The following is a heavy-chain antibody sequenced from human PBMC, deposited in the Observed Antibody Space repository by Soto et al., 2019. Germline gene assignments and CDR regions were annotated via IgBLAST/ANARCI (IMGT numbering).Heavy chain of an antibody. V-gene: IGHV4-30-4*01. Sequence: QVQLQESGPGLVKPSQTLSLTCTVSGGSISSDNYYWSWIRQPPGKGLEWIGYIYFSGNTYYNPSLKSRVTISVDTSKNQFSLNLSSVAAADTAVYYCAGTDEYSSYKFDYWGQGTLVTVSS. CDR2: IYFSGNT. CDR3: AGTDEYSSYKFDY. CDR1: GGSISSDNYY. J-gene: IGHJ4*02. D-gene: IGHD4-4*01.